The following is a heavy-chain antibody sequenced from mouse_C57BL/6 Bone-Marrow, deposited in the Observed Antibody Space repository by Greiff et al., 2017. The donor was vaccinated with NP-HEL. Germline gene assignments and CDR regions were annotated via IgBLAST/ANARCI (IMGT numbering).Heavy chain of an antibody. CDR3: ARRYGSSLDY. V-gene: IGHV3-6*01. CDR1: GKRRKRGEE. J-gene: IGHJ2*01. D-gene: IGHD1-1*01. Sequence: EVKLMESGPGLVKPAQARPRKGGGRGKRRKRGEEGKGKGKGKGNNTEWMGYISYDGSNNYNPSLKNRISITRDSSKNQFFLKLNSVTTEDTATYYCARRYGSSLDYWGQGTTLTVSS. CDR2: ISYDGSN.